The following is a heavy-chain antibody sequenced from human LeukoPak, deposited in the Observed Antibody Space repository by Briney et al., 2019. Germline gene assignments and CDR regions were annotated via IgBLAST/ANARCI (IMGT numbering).Heavy chain of an antibody. CDR2: IKSNTDGGTT. V-gene: IGHV3-15*01. CDR1: GLTFTSAW. CDR3: TTGSYSFDY. D-gene: IGHD1-26*01. Sequence: GGSLRLSCAASGLTFTSAWMSWVRHTPGKGLEWVARIKSNTDGGTTDYAAPVKGRFTISRDDSKNTLYLQMNSLKTEDTAVYYCTTGSYSFDYWGQGTLVTVSS. J-gene: IGHJ4*02.